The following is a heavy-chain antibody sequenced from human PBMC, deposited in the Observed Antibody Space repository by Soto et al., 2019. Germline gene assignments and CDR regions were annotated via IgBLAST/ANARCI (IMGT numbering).Heavy chain of an antibody. V-gene: IGHV3-74*01. CDR3: AREGPAAPYYYYGMDV. Sequence: GGSLRLSCAASGLTFSSYWMHWVRQAPGKGLVWVSRINSDGSSTSYADSVKGRFTISRDNAKNTLYLQMNSLRAEDTAVYYCAREGPAAPYYYYGMDVWGQGTTVTVSS. CDR2: INSDGSST. CDR1: GLTFSSYW. J-gene: IGHJ6*02. D-gene: IGHD2-2*01.